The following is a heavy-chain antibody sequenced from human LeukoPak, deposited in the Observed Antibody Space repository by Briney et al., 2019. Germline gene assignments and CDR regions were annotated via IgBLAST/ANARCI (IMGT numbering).Heavy chain of an antibody. CDR1: GYTFTGYY. D-gene: IGHD4-23*01. CDR3: ARVSLGGVYRGNVFDY. V-gene: IGHV1-2*02. Sequence: GASVKVSCKASGYTFTGYYMHWVRQAPGQGLEWMGWINPNSGATNYAHKFQGRVTITRDTSIITAYMELSRLIPDDTAVYYCARVSLGGVYRGNVFDYWGKGAMVTVSS. CDR2: INPNSGAT. J-gene: IGHJ4*02.